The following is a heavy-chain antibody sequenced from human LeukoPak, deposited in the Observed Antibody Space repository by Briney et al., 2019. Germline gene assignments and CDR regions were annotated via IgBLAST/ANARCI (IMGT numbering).Heavy chain of an antibody. D-gene: IGHD6-13*01. CDR3: ARLLPGSIRYFFDY. CDR1: GGSICSSNYY. Sequence: SETLSLTCTVSGGSICSSNYYWVWIRQPPGKGLKWIGSIYYSGATYYNPSLESRVTMSVDTSKNQLSLKLSSVTAADTAVYHCARLLPGSIRYFFDYWGQGTLVTVSS. J-gene: IGHJ4*02. CDR2: IYYSGAT. V-gene: IGHV4-39*01.